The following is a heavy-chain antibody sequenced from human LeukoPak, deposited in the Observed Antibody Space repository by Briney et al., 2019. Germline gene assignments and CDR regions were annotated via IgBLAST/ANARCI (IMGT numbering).Heavy chain of an antibody. CDR1: GFTFSSYW. CDR3: ARDHDSSSWYTYYYMDV. J-gene: IGHJ6*03. D-gene: IGHD6-13*01. Sequence: GGSLRLSCVASGFTFSSYWMHWVRQAPGKGLVWVSRINSDGSSTKCADSVKGRFTISRDNAKNSLYLQMNSLRAEDTAVYYCARDHDSSSWYTYYYMDVWGKGTTVTVSS. V-gene: IGHV3-74*03. CDR2: INSDGSST.